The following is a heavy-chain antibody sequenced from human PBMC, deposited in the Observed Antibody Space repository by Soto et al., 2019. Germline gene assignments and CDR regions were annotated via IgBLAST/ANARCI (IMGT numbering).Heavy chain of an antibody. CDR1: GGSISAYY. V-gene: IGHV4-59*08. J-gene: IGHJ4*02. Sequence: SETLSLTCTVSGGSISAYYWSWIRQPPGKGLEWVGYIHHSGSTNYNPSLRSRVTISVDTSKNQFSLNLSSVTAEDTAVYYCERLTSGWYSYWGPGTLVTVSS. CDR2: IHHSGST. CDR3: ERLTSGWYSY. D-gene: IGHD6-19*01.